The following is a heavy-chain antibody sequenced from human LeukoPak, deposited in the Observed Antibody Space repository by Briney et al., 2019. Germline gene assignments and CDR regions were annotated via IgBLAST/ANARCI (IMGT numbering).Heavy chain of an antibody. D-gene: IGHD6-19*01. Sequence: GGSLRLSCAASGFTFRLYAMSGVRQAPGKGLEWVSAISGSGGYTDYADSVKGRFTISRDNSKNTLYLQMNSLRAEDTAVYYCAKDRLIRMPVSGCDYWGQGTLVTVSS. J-gene: IGHJ4*02. CDR1: GFTFRLYA. V-gene: IGHV3-23*01. CDR2: ISGSGGYT. CDR3: AKDRLIRMPVSGCDY.